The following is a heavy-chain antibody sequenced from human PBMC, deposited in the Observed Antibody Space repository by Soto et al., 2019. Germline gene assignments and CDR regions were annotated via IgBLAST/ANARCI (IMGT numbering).Heavy chain of an antibody. Sequence: SETLSLTCTVSGGSISSYYWSWIRQPPGKGLEWIGYIYYSGSTNYNPSLKSRVTISVDTSKNQFSLKLSSVTAADTAVYYCASNLNSSGWYRRNYYYYYMDVWGKGTTVTVSS. J-gene: IGHJ6*03. CDR3: ASNLNSSGWYRRNYYYYYMDV. D-gene: IGHD6-19*01. V-gene: IGHV4-59*01. CDR1: GGSISSYY. CDR2: IYYSGST.